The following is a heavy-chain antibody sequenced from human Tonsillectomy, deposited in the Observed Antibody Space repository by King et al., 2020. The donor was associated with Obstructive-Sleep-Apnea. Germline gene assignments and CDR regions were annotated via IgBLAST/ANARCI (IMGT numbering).Heavy chain of an antibody. CDR1: YS. CDR2: ITSSSSYI. V-gene: IGHV3-21*01. J-gene: IGHJ3*02. CDR3: AKNYSPLTSIIQDPFDI. D-gene: IGHD5-18*01. Sequence: YSMNWVRQAPGKGLEWVSSITSSSSYIFYADSVKGRFTISRDNDKNSLYLPMNSLRAEVTAVYYCAKNYSPLTSIIQDPFDIWGQGTMVTVSS.